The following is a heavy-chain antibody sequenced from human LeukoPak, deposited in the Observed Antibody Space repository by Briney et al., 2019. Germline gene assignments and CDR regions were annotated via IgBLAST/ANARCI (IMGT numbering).Heavy chain of an antibody. CDR3: ARDYQWLANYYYYYMDV. CDR1: EFTFISNW. J-gene: IGHJ6*03. D-gene: IGHD6-19*01. CDR2: IKQDGSEK. Sequence: AGGPLGLSFEASEFTFISNWMSGVGQAPGKGRRWVANIKQDGSEKYYVDSVKGRFTISRDNAKNSLYLQMNSLRAEDTAVYYCARDYQWLANYYYYYMDVWGKGTTVTVSS. V-gene: IGHV3-7*01.